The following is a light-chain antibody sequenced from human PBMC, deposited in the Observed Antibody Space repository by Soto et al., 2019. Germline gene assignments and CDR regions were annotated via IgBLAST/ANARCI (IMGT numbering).Light chain of an antibody. V-gene: IGKV3-20*01. CDR3: QQYGSSPRT. CDR2: GAS. Sequence: EIELTQSPGTLSLSPGERATLSCRASQSVSSSYLAWYQQKPGQAPRLLIYGASSRATGIPDRFSGSGSGTDFTLTISRLEPEDFAVYYCQQYGSSPRTFGQGTKVELK. CDR1: QSVSSSY. J-gene: IGKJ1*01.